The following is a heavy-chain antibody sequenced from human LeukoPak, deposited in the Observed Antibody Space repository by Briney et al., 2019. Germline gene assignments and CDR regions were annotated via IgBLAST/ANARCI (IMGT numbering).Heavy chain of an antibody. CDR2: INWNGGST. D-gene: IGHD2-2*01. CDR1: GFTFDDYG. Sequence: GGSLRLSCAASGFTFDDYGMSWVRQAPGKGLEWVSGINWNGGSTGYADSVKGRFTISRENAKNSLYLQMNSLRAEDTALYHCARDGRYCSSTSCYIDDYYYYGMDVWGQGTTVTVFS. CDR3: ARDGRYCSSTSCYIDDYYYYGMDV. J-gene: IGHJ6*02. V-gene: IGHV3-20*01.